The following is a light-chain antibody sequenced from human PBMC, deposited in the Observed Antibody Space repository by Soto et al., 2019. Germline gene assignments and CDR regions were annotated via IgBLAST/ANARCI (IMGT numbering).Light chain of an antibody. Sequence: QSALTQPRSVSGSPGQSVTISCTGTSSDVGGYNYVSWYQQYPGKAPKVMIYDVSKRPSGVPDRFSGSKSGNTASLTISGLQAEDEADYYCCSYAGSYTDVFGVGTKLTVL. J-gene: IGLJ1*01. CDR2: DVS. V-gene: IGLV2-11*01. CDR1: SSDVGGYNY. CDR3: CSYAGSYTDV.